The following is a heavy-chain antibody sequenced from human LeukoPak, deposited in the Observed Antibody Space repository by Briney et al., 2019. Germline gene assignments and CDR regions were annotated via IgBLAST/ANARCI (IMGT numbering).Heavy chain of an antibody. V-gene: IGHV5-51*01. Sequence: GESLKISCKGSGYSFTTYWIAWVRQMPGKGLEWMGIINPGDSNTKYSPSVQGQVTISVDKSIGTAYLQWNSLKASETAIYYCARKNRTPLRNNWFDSWGQGTLVTVSS. CDR2: INPGDSNT. D-gene: IGHD1-1*01. CDR1: GYSFTTYW. J-gene: IGHJ5*01. CDR3: ARKNRTPLRNNWFDS.